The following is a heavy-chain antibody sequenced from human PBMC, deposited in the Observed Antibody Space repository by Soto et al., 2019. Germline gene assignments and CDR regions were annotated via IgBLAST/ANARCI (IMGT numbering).Heavy chain of an antibody. J-gene: IGHJ3*02. D-gene: IGHD6-25*01. Sequence: QVQLLESGGGVVQPGRSLRLSCAASGFTFSNYAMHWVRQAPGKGLEWVAVISYDGSNKYYADSVKGRFTISRDNSKNTLYLQMNSLRAEDTAVYYCARDQRPTSSAAEAFDIWGQGTMVTVSS. CDR1: GFTFSNYA. V-gene: IGHV3-30-3*01. CDR2: ISYDGSNK. CDR3: ARDQRPTSSAAEAFDI.